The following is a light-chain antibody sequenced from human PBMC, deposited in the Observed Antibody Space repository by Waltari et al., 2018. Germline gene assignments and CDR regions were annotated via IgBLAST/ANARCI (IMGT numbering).Light chain of an antibody. Sequence: DIVMPQSPDSLAVSLGERATTNGMSSQSVSLTSTNKNYLNWYQQKPGQPPKMLIYWASTRESGVPDRFSGSGSGTDFTLTISSLQAEDVSVYYCQHYHSIPRTFGQGTKVEIK. CDR2: WAS. CDR3: QHYHSIPRT. CDR1: QSVSLTSTNKNY. V-gene: IGKV4-1*01. J-gene: IGKJ1*01.